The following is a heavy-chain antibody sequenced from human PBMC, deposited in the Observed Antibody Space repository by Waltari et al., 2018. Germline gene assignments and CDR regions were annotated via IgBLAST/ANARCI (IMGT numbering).Heavy chain of an antibody. J-gene: IGHJ6*03. CDR3: ARVQGFDWLLYYYYMDV. Sequence: QVQLQQWGAGLLKPSETLSLTCAVYGGSFSGYYWSWIRQPPGKGLEWIGEINHSGSTNSNPSLKSRVTISVDTSKNQFSLKLSSVTSADTAVYYCARVQGFDWLLYYYYMDVWGKGTTVTVSS. CDR2: INHSGST. D-gene: IGHD3-9*01. CDR1: GGSFSGYY. V-gene: IGHV4-34*01.